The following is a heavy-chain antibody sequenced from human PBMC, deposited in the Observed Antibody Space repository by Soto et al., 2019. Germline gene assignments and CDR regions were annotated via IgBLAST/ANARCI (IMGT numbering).Heavy chain of an antibody. CDR1: GYTFTSYY. CDR3: ARVRRSSGYYYGY. V-gene: IGHV1-46*01. CDR2: INPSGGST. J-gene: IGHJ4*02. Sequence: GAVKVSCKASGYTFTSYYMHWVRQAPGQGLEWMGIINPSGGSTSYAEKFQGRVTMTRDTSTSTVYMELRSLRSEDTAVYYCARVRRSSGYYYGYGGQGTPVTV. D-gene: IGHD3-22*01.